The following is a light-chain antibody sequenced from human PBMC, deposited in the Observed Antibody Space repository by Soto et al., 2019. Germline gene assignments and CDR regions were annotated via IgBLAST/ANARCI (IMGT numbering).Light chain of an antibody. CDR3: QQYSDWPWT. V-gene: IGKV3D-15*01. J-gene: IGKJ1*01. Sequence: EVVMTQSPGTLSMSPGERATLSCRASQSVRRNLAWYQQKPGQAPRLLIYEASTRATDIPARFSGSGSGTDFTLTISSLQSEDFAVYYCQQYSDWPWTCGQGTTVQI. CDR1: QSVRRN. CDR2: EAS.